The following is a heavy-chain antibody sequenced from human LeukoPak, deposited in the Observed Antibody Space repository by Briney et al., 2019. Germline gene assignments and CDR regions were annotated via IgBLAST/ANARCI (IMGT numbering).Heavy chain of an antibody. CDR1: GYXFTGYY. V-gene: IGHV1-2*02. CDR3: ARERGPRIVVVPAAMNY. CDR2: INPNSGGT. D-gene: IGHD2-2*01. Sequence: ASVKVSCKASGYXFTGYYMHWVRQAPGQGLKWMGWINPNSGGTNYAQKFQGRVTMTRDTSISTAYMELSRLRSDDTAVYYCARERGPRIVVVPAAMNYWGQGTLVTVSS. J-gene: IGHJ4*02.